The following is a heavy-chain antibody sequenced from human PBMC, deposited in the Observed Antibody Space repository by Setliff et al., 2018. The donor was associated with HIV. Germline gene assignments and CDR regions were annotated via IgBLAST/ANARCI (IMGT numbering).Heavy chain of an antibody. CDR2: INSDGTST. Sequence: PGGSLRLSCAASGFSFSDYYMSWVRQAPGKGLVWVSRINSDGTSTTYADSVKGRFTISRDNAKNTLYLQMNSLRAEDTAVYYCARDLSYDYDRSSDTFDYWGQGTLVTVSS. D-gene: IGHD3-22*01. V-gene: IGHV3-74*03. J-gene: IGHJ4*02. CDR3: ARDLSYDYDRSSDTFDY. CDR1: GFSFSDYY.